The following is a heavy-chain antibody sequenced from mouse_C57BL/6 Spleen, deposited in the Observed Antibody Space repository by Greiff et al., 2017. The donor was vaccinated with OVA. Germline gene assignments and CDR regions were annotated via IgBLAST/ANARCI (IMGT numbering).Heavy chain of an antibody. CDR3: VRQEGVYYFDY. V-gene: IGHV10-1*01. Sequence: EVKLVESGGGLVQPKGSLKLSCAASGFSFNTYAMNWVRQAPGKGLEWVARIRSKSNNYATYYADSVKDRFTISRDDSESMLYLQMNNLKTEDTARYYCVRQEGVYYFDYWGQGTTLTVSS. J-gene: IGHJ2*01. CDR2: IRSKSNNYAT. CDR1: GFSFNTYA.